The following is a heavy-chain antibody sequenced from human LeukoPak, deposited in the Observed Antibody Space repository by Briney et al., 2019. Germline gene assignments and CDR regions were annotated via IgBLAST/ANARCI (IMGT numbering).Heavy chain of an antibody. D-gene: IGHD4-11*01. J-gene: IGHJ5*02. Sequence: PSETLSLTCAVSGGSISSYYWSWIRQPPGKGLEWIGYIYYSGSTNYNPSLKSRVTISVDTSKNQFSLKLSSVTAADTAVYYCARDLRTYSSRMNWLDPWGQGTLVTVSS. V-gene: IGHV4-59*01. CDR3: ARDLRTYSSRMNWLDP. CDR1: GGSISSYY. CDR2: IYYSGST.